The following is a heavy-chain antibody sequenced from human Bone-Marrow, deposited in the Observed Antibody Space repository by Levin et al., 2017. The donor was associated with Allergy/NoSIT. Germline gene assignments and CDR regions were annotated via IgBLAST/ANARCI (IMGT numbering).Heavy chain of an antibody. D-gene: IGHD3-16*01. J-gene: IGHJ4*02. CDR3: AKDLWGVSPDYFDH. Sequence: GGSLRLSCAASVFTFSIFVMSWVRQAPGKGLECVSGIRVRGTTYSADSVPGRFTISRDNSTNTLYLQMNSLRAEDTAVYYCAKDLWGVSPDYFDHWGQGTLGTVSS. V-gene: IGHV3-23*01. CDR2: IRVRGTT. CDR1: VFTFSIFV.